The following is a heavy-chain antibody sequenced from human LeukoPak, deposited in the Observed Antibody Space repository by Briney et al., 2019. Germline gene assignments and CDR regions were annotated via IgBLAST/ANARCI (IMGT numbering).Heavy chain of an antibody. V-gene: IGHV3-7*01. CDR3: AREVGYSSSWYYNYYYYYMDV. D-gene: IGHD6-13*01. CDR1: GFTFSSYW. Sequence: GGSLGLSCAASGFTFSSYWMSWVRQAPGKGLEWVANIKQDGSEKYYVDSVKGRFTISRDNAKNSLYLQMNSLRAEDTAVYYCAREVGYSSSWYYNYYYYYMDVWGKGTTVTISS. CDR2: IKQDGSEK. J-gene: IGHJ6*03.